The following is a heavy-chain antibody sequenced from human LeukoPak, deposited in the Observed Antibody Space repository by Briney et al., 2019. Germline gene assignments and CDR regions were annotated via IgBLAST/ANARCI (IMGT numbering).Heavy chain of an antibody. CDR1: GFTFNNYG. CDR2: ISYDGSNK. J-gene: IGHJ6*02. CDR3: SKDRLGSYYYYGVDV. V-gene: IGHV3-30*18. Sequence: GGSLRLSCAASGFTFNNYGMRWVRQAPGKGLEWVAVISYDGSNKYYADSVKGRFTISRDNSKKMLYLQMNSLRPEDTAMYYCSKDRLGSYYYYGVDVWGQGTTVTVSS. D-gene: IGHD1-26*01.